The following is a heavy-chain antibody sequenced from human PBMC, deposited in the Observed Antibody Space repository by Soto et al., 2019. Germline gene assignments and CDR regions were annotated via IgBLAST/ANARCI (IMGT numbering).Heavy chain of an antibody. Sequence: GGSLRLSCAASGFTFSSYAMHWVRQAPGKGLEWVAVISYDGSNKYYADSVKGRFTISRDNSKNTLYLQMNSLRAEDTAVYYCAREDYGDYPRLKEFYYYYGMDVWGQGTTVTVSS. J-gene: IGHJ6*02. CDR3: AREDYGDYPRLKEFYYYYGMDV. V-gene: IGHV3-30-3*01. CDR2: ISYDGSNK. CDR1: GFTFSSYA. D-gene: IGHD4-17*01.